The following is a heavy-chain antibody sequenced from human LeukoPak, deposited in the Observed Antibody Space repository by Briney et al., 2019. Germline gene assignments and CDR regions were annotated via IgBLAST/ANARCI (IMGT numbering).Heavy chain of an antibody. J-gene: IGHJ4*02. CDR3: ARGRREVINYYDSSDFYYFDY. CDR2: IYYSGST. D-gene: IGHD3-22*01. Sequence: SETLSLTCTVSGDSISSSRSYWGWIRQPPGKGLEWIGSIYYSGSTYYNTSLKSRVTISVDTSKNQFSLQLNSVTPEDTAVYYCARGRREVINYYDSSDFYYFDYWGQGTLVTVSS. CDR1: GDSISSSRSY. V-gene: IGHV4-39*07.